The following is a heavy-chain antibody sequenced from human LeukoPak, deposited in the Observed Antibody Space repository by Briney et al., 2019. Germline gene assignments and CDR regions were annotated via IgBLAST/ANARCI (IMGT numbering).Heavy chain of an antibody. CDR2: IYPTGST. J-gene: IGHJ5*02. Sequence: SETLSLTCTVSGRSISSYYWSWIRQPPGKGLEWIGNIYPTGSTYYNPSLKSRVTISVDTSKNQFSLKVSSVSAADTAVYYCARAYSSSWYWNWFDPWGQGTLVTVSS. CDR1: GRSISSYY. CDR3: ARAYSSSWYWNWFDP. V-gene: IGHV4-4*08. D-gene: IGHD6-13*01.